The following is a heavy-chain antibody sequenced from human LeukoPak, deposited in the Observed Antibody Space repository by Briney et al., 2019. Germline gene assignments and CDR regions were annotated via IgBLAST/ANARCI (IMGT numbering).Heavy chain of an antibody. CDR3: TRGPWGDY. CDR1: GFTFGDNA. J-gene: IGHJ4*02. CDR2: IRGKVYGGTT. Sequence: GGSLRLSCTASGFTFGDNAMSWFRQAPGKGLEWVSFIRGKVYGGTTEYAASVEGRFTISRDDSKSIAYLQMNSLKIEDTAMYYCTRGPWGDYWGQGTLVTVSS. V-gene: IGHV3-49*03. D-gene: IGHD7-27*01.